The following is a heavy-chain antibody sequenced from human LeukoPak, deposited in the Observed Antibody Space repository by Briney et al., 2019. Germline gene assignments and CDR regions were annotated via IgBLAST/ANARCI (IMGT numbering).Heavy chain of an antibody. CDR3: TRWLSH. J-gene: IGHJ4*02. CDR2: IYSGGTT. Sequence: GGTLRLSCAASGFTVSSNYMTWVRQAPGKGLEWVSVIYSGGTTSYADSVKGRFTISRDDSKNTLYLQMNSLRDEDTAVYYCTRWLSHWGQGTLVTVSS. V-gene: IGHV3-66*01. CDR1: GFTVSSNY. D-gene: IGHD3-10*01.